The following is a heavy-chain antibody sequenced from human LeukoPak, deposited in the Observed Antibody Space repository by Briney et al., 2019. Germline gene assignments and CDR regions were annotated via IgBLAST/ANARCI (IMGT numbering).Heavy chain of an antibody. V-gene: IGHV3-23*01. Sequence: GGSLRLSCAASGFTFSRYGMSWVRQAPGKGLEWVSTISGSGGSTYYAESVKGRFTISRDNSKNTLYLHMNSLRAEDTAVYYCARESVGYSSSWYFDYWGQGTLVTVSS. CDR1: GFTFSRYG. CDR2: ISGSGGST. J-gene: IGHJ4*02. D-gene: IGHD6-13*01. CDR3: ARESVGYSSSWYFDY.